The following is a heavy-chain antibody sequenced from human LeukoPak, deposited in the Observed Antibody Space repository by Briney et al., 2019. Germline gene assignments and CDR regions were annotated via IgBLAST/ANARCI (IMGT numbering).Heavy chain of an antibody. Sequence: GGSLRLSCAASGFTFSSDYMSWVRQAPGRGLEWVANIKQDGSDKYYLDSVKGRFTISRDNAKNSLYLQMNSLRAEDTAVYYCAREAVDCSGGSCWDDASDIWGQGTMVTVSS. CDR2: IKQDGSDK. J-gene: IGHJ3*02. CDR1: GFTFSSDY. CDR3: AREAVDCSGGSCWDDASDI. V-gene: IGHV3-7*01. D-gene: IGHD2-15*01.